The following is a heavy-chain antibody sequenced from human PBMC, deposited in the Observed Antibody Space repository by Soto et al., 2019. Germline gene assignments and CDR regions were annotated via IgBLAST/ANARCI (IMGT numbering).Heavy chain of an antibody. D-gene: IGHD3-10*01. V-gene: IGHV1-2*04. CDR3: ARYYSEAFDD. J-gene: IGHJ4*02. CDR2: INPNSGDT. Sequence: SVKVSCKASGYTFTDDYMHWVRQAPGQGLEWMGWINPNSGDTNYAHKFQAWVTMTRDTSISTAYMELSRLRSDDTDVDYCARYYSEAFDDWGQGTLVTVSS. CDR1: GYTFTDDY.